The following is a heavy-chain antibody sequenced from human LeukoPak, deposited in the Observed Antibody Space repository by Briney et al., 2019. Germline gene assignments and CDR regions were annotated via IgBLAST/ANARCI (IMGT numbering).Heavy chain of an antibody. CDR2: ISSSSSYI. V-gene: IGHV3-21*01. CDR3: ARDGIYDSSLPYYFDY. Sequence: GGSLRLSCAASGFTFSSYSMNWVRQAPGKGPEWVSSISSSSSYIYYADSVKGRFTISRDNAKNSLYLQMNSLRAEDTAVYYCARDGIYDSSLPYYFDYRGQGTLVTVSS. D-gene: IGHD3-22*01. J-gene: IGHJ4*02. CDR1: GFTFSSYS.